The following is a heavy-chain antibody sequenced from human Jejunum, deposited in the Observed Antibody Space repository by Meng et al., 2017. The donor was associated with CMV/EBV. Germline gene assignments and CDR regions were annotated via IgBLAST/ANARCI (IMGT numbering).Heavy chain of an antibody. CDR2: FSPGGNI. CDR3: ARGESRGYYYFDY. Sequence: VHLQELGPGLVRPSETLSLTCTVSGDSISNYFWSWIRQPAGKKLEWIGRFSPGGNINYIPSLKGRLTMSVDTSNNQIFLNVTSVTAADTALYYCARGESRGYYYFDYWGQGILVTVSS. D-gene: IGHD3-22*01. J-gene: IGHJ4*02. CDR1: GDSISNYF. V-gene: IGHV4-4*07.